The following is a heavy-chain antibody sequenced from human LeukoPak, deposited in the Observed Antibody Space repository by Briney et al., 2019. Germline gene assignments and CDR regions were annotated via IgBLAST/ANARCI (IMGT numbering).Heavy chain of an antibody. J-gene: IGHJ4*02. Sequence: GGSLRLSCAASGFTVSSNYMGWVRQAPGKGLEWVSAISGSRGSTYYADSVKGRFTISRDNSKNTLYLQMNSLRAEDTAVYYCARDSARREGQNFDFWGQGALVTVSS. CDR3: ARDSARREGQNFDF. CDR1: GFTVSSNY. CDR2: ISGSRGST. D-gene: IGHD5-24*01. V-gene: IGHV3-23*01.